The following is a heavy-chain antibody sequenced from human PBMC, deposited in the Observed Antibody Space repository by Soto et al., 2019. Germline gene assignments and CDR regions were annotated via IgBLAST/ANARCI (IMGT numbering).Heavy chain of an antibody. V-gene: IGHV3-21*01. CDR3: ARGVLPLWPRGAFDI. CDR2: ISSSRSYI. Sequence: EVQLVESGGGLVKPGGSLRLSCAASGFTFSSYSMNWVRQAPGKGLEWVSSISSSRSYIYYADSVKGRFTISRDNAKNSRDLQMNSLRAEDTAVYYCARGVLPLWPRGAFDICGQGTMVTVSS. D-gene: IGHD3-10*01. J-gene: IGHJ3*02. CDR1: GFTFSSYS.